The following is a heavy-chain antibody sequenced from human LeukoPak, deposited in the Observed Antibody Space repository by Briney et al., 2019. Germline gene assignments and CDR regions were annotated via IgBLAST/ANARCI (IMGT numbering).Heavy chain of an antibody. Sequence: GGSLRLSCAASGFTFSSYEMNWVRQAPGKGLEWVSYISSSGSTIYYADSVKGRFTISRDNAKNSLYLQMNSLRAEDTAVYYCARAGSYGSFDYWVQGTLVSVSS. CDR3: ARAGSYGSFDY. CDR1: GFTFSSYE. D-gene: IGHD5-18*01. J-gene: IGHJ4*02. CDR2: ISSSGSTI. V-gene: IGHV3-48*03.